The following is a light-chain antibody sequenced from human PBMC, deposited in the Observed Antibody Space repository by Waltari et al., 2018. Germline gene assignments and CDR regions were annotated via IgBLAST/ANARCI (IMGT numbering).Light chain of an antibody. CDR3: QQYNNLVLT. Sequence: DIQMTQSPSSLSASVGDRVTITCQASKDIHKYLNWDHQKPGKAPKLLISGASKLERGVPSRFSGSGSGTDFTFTITSLQPEDIGTYYCQQYNNLVLTFGQGTRLEIK. CDR1: KDIHKY. V-gene: IGKV1-33*01. J-gene: IGKJ5*01. CDR2: GAS.